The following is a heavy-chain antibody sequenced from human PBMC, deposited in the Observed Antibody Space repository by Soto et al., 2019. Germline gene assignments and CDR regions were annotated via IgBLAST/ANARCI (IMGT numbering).Heavy chain of an antibody. Sequence: EVQLLESGGVSVQPGGSLRLSCAASGFTFSSYAMSWVRQAPGKGLEWVSAISGVDGISYYAESVKGRFTVSRDDSKRTVYLAMNSLRVEDTAVYXXGKGXXXYHSFSDHWGQGTLVTVSS. CDR1: GFTFSSYA. V-gene: IGHV3-23*01. CDR2: ISGVDGIS. D-gene: IGHD2-21*01. CDR3: GKGXXXYHSFSDH. J-gene: IGHJ4*02.